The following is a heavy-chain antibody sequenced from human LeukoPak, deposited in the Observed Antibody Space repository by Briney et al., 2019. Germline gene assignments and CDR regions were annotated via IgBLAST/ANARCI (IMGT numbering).Heavy chain of an antibody. D-gene: IGHD2-2*01. J-gene: IGHJ2*01. CDR2: IYYSGST. CDR1: GGSISSSSYY. V-gene: IGHV4-39*07. CDR3: ARDPVDQPYWFFDL. Sequence: SETLSLTCTVSGGSISSSSYYWGWIRQPPGKGLEWIGSIYYSGSTYYNPSLKSRVTISVDTSKNQFSLKLSSVTAADAAVYYCARDPVDQPYWFFDLWGRGTLVTVSS.